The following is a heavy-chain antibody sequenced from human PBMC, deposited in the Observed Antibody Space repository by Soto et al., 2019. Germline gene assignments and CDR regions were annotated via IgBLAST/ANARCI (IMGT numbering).Heavy chain of an antibody. Sequence: PGGSLRLSCAASGFTFDDYAMHWVRQAPGKVLEWVSGSSWNSGSIGYADSVKGRFTISRDNAKNSLYLQMNSLRAEDTALYDCSKRRRCSPWNFLDHWGQGSLVTVSS. CDR2: SSWNSGSI. V-gene: IGHV3-9*01. CDR1: GFTFDDYA. CDR3: SKRRRCSPWNFLDH. D-gene: IGHD1-1*01. J-gene: IGHJ4*02.